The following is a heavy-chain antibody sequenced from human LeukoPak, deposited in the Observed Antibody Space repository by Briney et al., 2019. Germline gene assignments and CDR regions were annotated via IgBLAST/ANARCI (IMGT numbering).Heavy chain of an antibody. D-gene: IGHD3-3*01. CDR1: GFTFSSYA. V-gene: IGHV3-30-3*01. Sequence: GRSLRLSCAASGFTFSSYAMHWVRQAPGKGLEWVAVISYDGSNKYYADSVKGRFTISRDNSKNTLYLQMNSLRAEDTAVYYCAKDGSYDFWSGSYYFDYWGQGTLVTVSS. CDR2: ISYDGSNK. CDR3: AKDGSYDFWSGSYYFDY. J-gene: IGHJ4*02.